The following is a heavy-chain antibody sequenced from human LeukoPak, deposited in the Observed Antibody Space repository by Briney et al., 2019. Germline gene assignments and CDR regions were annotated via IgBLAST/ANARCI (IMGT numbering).Heavy chain of an antibody. D-gene: IGHD5-12*01. Sequence: SETLSLTCAVYGGSFRGYYWSWIRQPPGKGLEWIGYIYYSGTTYYNPSLKSRVIMSVDTSKNQFSLKLSSVTAADTAVYYCAREARVATVYIDHWGQGTLVTVSS. J-gene: IGHJ4*02. CDR3: AREARVATVYIDH. CDR1: GGSFRGYY. V-gene: IGHV4-30-4*08. CDR2: IYYSGTT.